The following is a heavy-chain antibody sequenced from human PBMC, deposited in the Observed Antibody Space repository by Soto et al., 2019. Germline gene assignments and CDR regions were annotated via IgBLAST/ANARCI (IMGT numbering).Heavy chain of an antibody. CDR3: WKRGCNCGAFCV. Sequence: VQLLESGGDLVQPGGSLRLSCVASGFILNNYAMSWVRQAPGKGLEWVSTIGGTDGDSDGVPWYEDSVKGRFTIFRDSSANTLFLHMHNVRAEDSALYYGWKRGCNCGAFCVCGQGTTVVVSS. J-gene: IGHJ3*01. D-gene: IGHD1-20*01. V-gene: IGHV3-23*01. CDR1: GFILNNYA. CDR2: IGGTDGDSDGVP.